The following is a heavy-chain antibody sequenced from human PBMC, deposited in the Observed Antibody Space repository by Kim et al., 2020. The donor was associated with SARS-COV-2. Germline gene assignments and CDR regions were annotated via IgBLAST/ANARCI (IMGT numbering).Heavy chain of an antibody. J-gene: IGHJ4*02. CDR1: GGSISSSSYY. CDR2: IYYSGST. Sequence: SETLSLTCTVSGGSISSSSYYWGWIRQPPGKGLEWIGTIYYSGSTYCNPSLKSRVTISVDTSKNQFSLKLISVTAADTAVYYCARRESGYDYDMPFDYWAREPWSPSPQ. D-gene: IGHD5-12*01. V-gene: IGHV4-39*01. CDR3: ARRESGYDYDMPFDY.